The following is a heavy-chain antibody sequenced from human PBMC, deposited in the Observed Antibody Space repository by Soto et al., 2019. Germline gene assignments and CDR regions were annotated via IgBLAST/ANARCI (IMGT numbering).Heavy chain of an antibody. CDR1: GGTFSSYA. V-gene: IGHV1-69*01. D-gene: IGHD2-21*02. CDR2: IIPIFGTA. J-gene: IGHJ4*02. Sequence: QVQLVQSGAEVKKPWYSVKGSCKASGGTFSSYAISWVRQAPGQGLEWMGGIIPIFGTANYAQKFQGRVTITADESKSTAYMELSRLRSEDTAVYYCARGGKAYCGGDCYSGVYWGQGTLVTVSS. CDR3: ARGGKAYCGGDCYSGVY.